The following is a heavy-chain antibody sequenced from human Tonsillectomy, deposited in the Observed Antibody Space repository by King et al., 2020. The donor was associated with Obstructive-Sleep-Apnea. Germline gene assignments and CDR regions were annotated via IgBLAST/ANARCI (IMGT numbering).Heavy chain of an antibody. J-gene: IGHJ4*02. CDR3: TTDPGIAVAGTVDY. CDR1: GFTFSNAW. D-gene: IGHD6-19*01. V-gene: IGHV3-15*01. CDR2: IKSKTDGGTT. Sequence: VQLVESGGGLVKPGGSLRLSCAASGFTFSNAWMSWVRQAPGKGLEWVGRIKSKTDGGTTDYAAPVKGRFTISREDSKNTLYLQMNSLKTEDTAVYYCTTDPGIAVAGTVDYWGQGTLVTVSS.